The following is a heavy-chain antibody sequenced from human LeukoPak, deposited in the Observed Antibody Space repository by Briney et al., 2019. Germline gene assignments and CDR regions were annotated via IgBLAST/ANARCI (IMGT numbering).Heavy chain of an antibody. CDR2: ISGSGGST. D-gene: IGHD5-18*01. CDR1: GFSFSGHW. CDR3: AKDLRYSYGYGIDY. Sequence: GGSLRLSCTASGFSFSGHWMHWVRQAPGKGLEWASAISGSGGSTYYADSVKGRFTISRDNSKNTLYLQMNSLRAEDTAVYYCAKDLRYSYGYGIDYWGQGTLVTVSS. J-gene: IGHJ4*02. V-gene: IGHV3-23*01.